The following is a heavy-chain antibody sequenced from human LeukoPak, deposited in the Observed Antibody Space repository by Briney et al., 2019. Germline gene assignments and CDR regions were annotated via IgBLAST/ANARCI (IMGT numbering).Heavy chain of an antibody. D-gene: IGHD3-10*01. CDR2: IYHSGST. Sequence: PSETLSLTCTVSGYSISSGYYWVWIRQPPGKGLEWIGSIYHSGSTYYNTSLKSRVTISVDTSKNQFSLKLNSVTAADTAVYYCARQRPRGANRVYFFDYWGQGTLVTVSS. J-gene: IGHJ4*02. CDR3: ARQRPRGANRVYFFDY. V-gene: IGHV4-38-2*02. CDR1: GYSISSGYY.